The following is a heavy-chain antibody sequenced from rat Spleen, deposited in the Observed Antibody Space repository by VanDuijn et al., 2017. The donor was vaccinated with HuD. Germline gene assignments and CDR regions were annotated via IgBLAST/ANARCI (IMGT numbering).Heavy chain of an antibody. CDR2: ISPRGGST. Sequence: EVQLVESGGGLVQPGRSLKLSCAASGFTFSNYGMHWIRQAPTKGLEWVASISPRGGSTYYRDSVKGRFTISRDNAKSTLYLQMDSLGSEDTATYYCSRHPYFDYWGQGAMVTVSS. J-gene: IGHJ2*01. CDR1: GFTFSNYG. CDR3: SRHPYFDY. V-gene: IGHV5-19*01.